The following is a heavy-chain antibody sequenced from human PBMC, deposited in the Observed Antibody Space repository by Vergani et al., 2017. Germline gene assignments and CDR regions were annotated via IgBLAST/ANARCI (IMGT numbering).Heavy chain of an antibody. V-gene: IGHV3-15*05. CDR2: IKSKTDGGTT. D-gene: IGHD3-22*01. CDR3: ARGVVDYYDSSGYFDY. CDR1: GFTFSNAW. Sequence: EVQLVESGGGLVKPGGSLRLSCAASGFTFSNAWMSWVRQAPGKGLEWVGRIKSKTDGGTTDYAAPVKGRFTISRDDSKNTLYLQMNSLRAEDTALYYCARGVVDYYDSSGYFDYWGQGTLVTVSS. J-gene: IGHJ4*02.